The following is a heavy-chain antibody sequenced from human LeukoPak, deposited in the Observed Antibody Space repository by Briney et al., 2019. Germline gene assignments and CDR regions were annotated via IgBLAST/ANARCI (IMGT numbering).Heavy chain of an antibody. D-gene: IGHD2-2*01. Sequence: ASVKVSCKASGYTFTSHSMHWVRQAPGQRLEWMGWINAGNGDTKYSQKFQGRVTITRDTSASTAYMELSSLRSEDTAVYYCARDHSSIVVVPADWFDPWGQGTLVTVSS. CDR1: GYTFTSHS. J-gene: IGHJ5*02. V-gene: IGHV1-3*01. CDR2: INAGNGDT. CDR3: ARDHSSIVVVPADWFDP.